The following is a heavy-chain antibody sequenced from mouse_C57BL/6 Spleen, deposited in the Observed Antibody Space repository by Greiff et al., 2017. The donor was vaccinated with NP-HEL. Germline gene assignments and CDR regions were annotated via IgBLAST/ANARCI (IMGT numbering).Heavy chain of an antibody. V-gene: IGHV1-78*01. J-gene: IGHJ4*01. CDR3: ARRCSITTVVATDAMDY. CDR2: IYPRDGST. D-gene: IGHD1-1*01. Sequence: QVQLQQSDAELVKPGASVKISCKVSGYTFTDHTIHWMKQRPEQGLEWIGYIYPRDGSTKYNEKFKGKATLTADKSSSTAYMQLNSLTSEDSEVYFWARRCSITTVVATDAMDYWGQGTSVTVSS. CDR1: GYTFTDHT.